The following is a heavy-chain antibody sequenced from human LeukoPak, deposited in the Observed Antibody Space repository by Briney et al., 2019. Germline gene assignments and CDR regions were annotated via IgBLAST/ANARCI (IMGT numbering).Heavy chain of an antibody. CDR3: ARDGYYYGSGSYPHLRYTATVFDY. Sequence: RGSLRLSCAAPPLTFSSYSMNWVRQAPGKGLEWVSSISGSSSYIYYADSVKGRFTISRENAKNSLYLQMNSLRAEDTAVYYCARDGYYYGSGSYPHLRYTATVFDYWGQGTLVTVSS. CDR1: PLTFSSYS. CDR2: ISGSSSYI. V-gene: IGHV3-21*01. D-gene: IGHD3-10*01. J-gene: IGHJ4*02.